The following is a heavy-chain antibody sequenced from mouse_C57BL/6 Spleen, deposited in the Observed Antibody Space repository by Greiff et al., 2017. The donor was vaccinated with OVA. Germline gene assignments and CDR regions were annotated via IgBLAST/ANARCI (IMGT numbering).Heavy chain of an antibody. V-gene: IGHV1-26*01. J-gene: IGHJ4*01. CDR2: INPNNGGT. CDR1: GYTFTDYY. Sequence: VQLQQSGPELVKPGASVKISCKASGYTFTDYYMNWVKQSHGKSLEWIGDINPNNGGTSYNQKFKGKATLTVDKSSSTAYMELRSLTSEDSAVYYCARRGRTGMDYWGQGTSVTVSS. CDR3: ARRGRTGMDY.